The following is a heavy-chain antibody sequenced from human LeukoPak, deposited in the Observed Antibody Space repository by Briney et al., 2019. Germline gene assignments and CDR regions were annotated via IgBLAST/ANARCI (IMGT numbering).Heavy chain of an antibody. V-gene: IGHV3-66*03. J-gene: IGHJ3*02. D-gene: IGHD6-13*01. CDR2: IYSDNT. CDR1: GFTVSSNS. CDR3: ARVTSSWNAFDI. Sequence: PGGSLRLSCTVSGFTVSSNSMSWVRQAPGKGLEWVSFIYSDNTHYSDSVKARFTISRDNSKNTLYLQMNSLRGEDTAVYYCARVTSSWNAFDIWGQGTMVTVSS.